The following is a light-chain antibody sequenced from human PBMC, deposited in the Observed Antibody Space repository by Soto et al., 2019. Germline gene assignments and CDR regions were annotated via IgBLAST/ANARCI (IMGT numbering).Light chain of an antibody. J-gene: IGKJ5*01. CDR3: QHRITWPLT. V-gene: IGKV3-11*01. CDR2: DAS. Sequence: EIVLTQSPATRSLSPGERATLSCRTSQSVASYLAWYQQKPGQAPRLLIYDASNRATGIPARFSGSGSGTDFTLTISSLEPEDFAVYYCQHRITWPLTFGQGTRLEIK. CDR1: QSVASY.